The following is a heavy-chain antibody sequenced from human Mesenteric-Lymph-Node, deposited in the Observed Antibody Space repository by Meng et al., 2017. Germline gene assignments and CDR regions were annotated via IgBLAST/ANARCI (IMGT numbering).Heavy chain of an antibody. CDR2: IIPIFGTA. J-gene: IGHJ5*02. D-gene: IGHD3-3*01. CDR1: GGTFSSYA. CDR3: ARDHAVEYDFWSGRNWFDP. V-gene: IGHV1-69*13. Sequence: SVKVSCKASGGTFSSYAISWVRQAPGQGLEWMGGIIPIFGTANYAQKFQGRVTITADESTSTAYMELSSLRSDDTAVYYCARDHAVEYDFWSGRNWFDPWGQGTLVTVSS.